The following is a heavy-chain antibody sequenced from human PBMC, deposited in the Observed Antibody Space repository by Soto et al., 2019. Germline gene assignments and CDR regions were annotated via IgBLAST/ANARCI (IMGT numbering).Heavy chain of an antibody. CDR3: ASYDSSGYTYYYYYGMDV. V-gene: IGHV1-46*01. J-gene: IGHJ6*02. D-gene: IGHD3-22*01. CDR1: GYTFTSYY. Sequence: GASVKVSCKASGYTFTSYYMHWVRQAPGQGLEWMGIINPSGGSTSYAQKFQGRVTMTRDTSTSTVYMELSSLRSEDTAVYYCASYDSSGYTYYYYYGMDVWGQGATVTVS. CDR2: INPSGGST.